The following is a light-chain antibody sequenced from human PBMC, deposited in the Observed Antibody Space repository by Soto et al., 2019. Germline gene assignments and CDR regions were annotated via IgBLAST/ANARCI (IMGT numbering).Light chain of an antibody. CDR1: QSVSSY. V-gene: IGKV1-33*01. CDR2: DAS. CDR3: QQYQNLPLS. J-gene: IGKJ4*01. Sequence: DVQMTQSPSTLAASVGDRVTITCRASQSVSSYLNWFQHKPGKAPKLLIYDASSLETGVPSKFSGGGSGTYFTFTISGLQPEDIATYYCQQYQNLPLSFGGGTKVDIK.